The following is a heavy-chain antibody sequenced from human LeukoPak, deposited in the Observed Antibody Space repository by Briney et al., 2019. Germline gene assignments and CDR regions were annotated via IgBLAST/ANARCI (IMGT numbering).Heavy chain of an antibody. D-gene: IGHD3-3*01. CDR1: GFTFSSYA. V-gene: IGHV3-23*01. CDR3: SKGDVEDPKPVGFDY. J-gene: IGHJ4*02. Sequence: GGSLRLTCAASGFTFSSYAMSWVRQAPGQGLELVSAISGSGGSTYYADSVKGRFTISRVNSKNKQFLQMNSLRAADTAVYYCSKGDVEDPKPVGFDYWGQGTLVTVSS. CDR2: ISGSGGST.